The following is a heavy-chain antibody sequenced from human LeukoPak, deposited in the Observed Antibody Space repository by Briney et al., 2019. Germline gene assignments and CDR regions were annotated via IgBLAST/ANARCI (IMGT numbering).Heavy chain of an antibody. V-gene: IGHV3-48*03. Sequence: GGSLRLSCAASGFTFSSYEMNWVRQAPGKGLEWVSYVSSSGTTRYYTDSVKGRFTISRDNANNSLYLQMNSLRAEDTAVYYCARGDYYYYGMDVWGQGTTVTVS. CDR1: GFTFSSYE. D-gene: IGHD2-21*01. J-gene: IGHJ6*02. CDR2: VSSSGTTR. CDR3: ARGDYYYYGMDV.